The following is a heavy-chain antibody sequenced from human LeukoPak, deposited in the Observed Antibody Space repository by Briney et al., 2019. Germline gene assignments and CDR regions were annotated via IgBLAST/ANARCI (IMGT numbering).Heavy chain of an antibody. D-gene: IGHD4-23*01. CDR1: GDSISNYY. Sequence: PSETLSLTCTVSGDSISNYYWSWIRQPAGKGLEWIGRIYTSGSTNYNPSLKSRVTMSVDTSKNQFSLKLSSVTAADTAVYYCARHRDYGGKHWYFDLWGRGTLVTVSS. V-gene: IGHV4-4*07. CDR2: IYTSGST. J-gene: IGHJ2*01. CDR3: ARHRDYGGKHWYFDL.